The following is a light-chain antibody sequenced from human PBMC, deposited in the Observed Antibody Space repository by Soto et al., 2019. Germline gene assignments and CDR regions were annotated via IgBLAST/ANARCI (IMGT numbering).Light chain of an antibody. CDR2: GAS. Sequence: EIVLTQSPGTLSLSPGERATLSCRASQSVSSSYLAWYQQKPDQAPRLLIYGASSRATGIPDRFSGSGSGTDFTLTISRLEPEDFAVYYCQQYGSSPRFGQGTKLEIK. V-gene: IGKV3-20*01. CDR1: QSVSSSY. CDR3: QQYGSSPR. J-gene: IGKJ2*03.